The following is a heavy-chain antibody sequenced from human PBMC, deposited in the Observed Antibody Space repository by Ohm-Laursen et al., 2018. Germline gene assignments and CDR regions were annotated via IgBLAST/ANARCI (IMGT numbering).Heavy chain of an antibody. CDR2: IYTSGST. D-gene: IGHD3-10*01. CDR1: GGSISSYY. J-gene: IGHJ3*02. V-gene: IGHV4-4*07. CDR3: ARENQLLWFGELSRNAFDI. Sequence: SETLSLTCTVSGGSISSYYWSWIRQPAGKGLEWIGRIYTSGSTNYNPSLKSRVTMSVDTSKNQFSLKLSSVTAADTAVYYCARENQLLWFGELSRNAFDIWGQGTMVTVSS.